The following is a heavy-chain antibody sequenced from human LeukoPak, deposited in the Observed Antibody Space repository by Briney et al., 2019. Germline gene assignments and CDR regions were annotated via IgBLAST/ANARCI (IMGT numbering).Heavy chain of an antibody. V-gene: IGHV4-59*01. Sequence: SETLSLTCTVSGGSISSYYWSWIRQPPGKGLEWIGYIYYSGSTNYNPSPKSRVTISVDTSKNQFSLKLSSVTAADTAVYYCARSNPPITMVRGVTGFWFDPWGQGTLVTVSS. D-gene: IGHD3-10*01. CDR2: IYYSGST. CDR1: GGSISSYY. J-gene: IGHJ5*02. CDR3: ARSNPPITMVRGVTGFWFDP.